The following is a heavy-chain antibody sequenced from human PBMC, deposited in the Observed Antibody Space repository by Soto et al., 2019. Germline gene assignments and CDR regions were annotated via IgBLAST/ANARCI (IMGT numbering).Heavy chain of an antibody. CDR2: INHSGST. D-gene: IGHD2-8*01. V-gene: IGHV4-34*01. CDR3: ARVEDIVLIGWFDP. J-gene: IGHJ5*02. Sequence: SETLSLTCAVYGGSFSGYYWSWIRQPPGKGLEWIGEINHSGSTNYNPSLKSRVTISVDTSKNQFSLKLSSVTAADTAVYYCARVEDIVLIGWFDPWGQGTLVTVSS. CDR1: GGSFSGYY.